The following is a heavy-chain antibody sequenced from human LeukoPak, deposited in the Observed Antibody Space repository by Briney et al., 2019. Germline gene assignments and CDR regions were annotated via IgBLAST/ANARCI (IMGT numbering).Heavy chain of an antibody. D-gene: IGHD3-9*01. CDR3: AKDKHYDILTGYFDY. V-gene: IGHV3-9*01. CDR1: GFTFDDYA. CDR2: ISWNSGSI. Sequence: GGSLRLSCAGSGFTFDDYAMHWVRQAPGKGLEWVSGISWNSGSIGYADSVKGRFTIFRDNAKNSLYLQMDSLRAEDTALYYCAKDKHYDILTGYFDYWGQGTLVTVSP. J-gene: IGHJ4*02.